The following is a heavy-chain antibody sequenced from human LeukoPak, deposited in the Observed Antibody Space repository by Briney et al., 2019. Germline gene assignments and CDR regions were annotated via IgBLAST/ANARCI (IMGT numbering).Heavy chain of an antibody. D-gene: IGHD5-18*01. CDR3: AGRPTGYSSGYIH. CDR1: GFTFSSYA. CDR2: ISGSGGST. V-gene: IGHV3-23*01. J-gene: IGHJ4*02. Sequence: GGSLRLSCAASGFTFSSYAMSWVRQAPGKGLEWVSAISGSGGSTYYADSVKGRFTISRVNSKNTLYLQMNSLRAEDTAVYYCAGRPTGYSSGYIHWGQGTLVTVSS.